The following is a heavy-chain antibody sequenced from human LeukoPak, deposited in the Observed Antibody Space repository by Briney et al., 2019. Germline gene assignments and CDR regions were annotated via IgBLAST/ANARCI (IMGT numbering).Heavy chain of an antibody. D-gene: IGHD6-13*01. CDR1: GGSISSYC. CDR3: VKAAPGPHDAFDI. Sequence: SETLSLSCTVSGGSISSYCWSWIRQPPGEGLEWIGNIYYSGITNYSPSLKSRVTISVDTSKNQFSLRLSSLTAADTAVYYCVKAAPGPHDAFDIWGQGTMVTVSS. V-gene: IGHV4-59*08. CDR2: IYYSGIT. J-gene: IGHJ3*02.